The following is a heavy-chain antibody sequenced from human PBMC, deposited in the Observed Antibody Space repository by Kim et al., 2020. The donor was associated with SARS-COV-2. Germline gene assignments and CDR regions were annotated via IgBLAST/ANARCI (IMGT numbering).Heavy chain of an antibody. V-gene: IGHV3-13*01. CDR2: IGTAGDT. J-gene: IGHJ6*02. CDR3: ARAAAGRYYYYYGMVG. CDR1: GFTFSSYD. D-gene: IGHD6-13*01. Sequence: GGSLRLSCAASGFTFSSYDMHWVRQATGKGLEWVSAIGTAGDTYYPGSVKGRFTISRENAKNTLLHQLNSLRAGDTAVYYCARAAAGRYYYYYGMVGGG.